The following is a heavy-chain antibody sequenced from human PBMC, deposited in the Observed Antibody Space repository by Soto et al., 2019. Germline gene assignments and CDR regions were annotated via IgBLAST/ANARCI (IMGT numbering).Heavy chain of an antibody. CDR3: ARGGSGSYLLRIGYYFDY. CDR1: GGSFSGYY. D-gene: IGHD3-10*01. CDR2: INHSGST. V-gene: IGHV4-34*01. Sequence: SETLSLTCAVYGGSFSGYYWSWIRQPPGKGLEWIGEINHSGSTNYNPSLKSRVTISVDTSKNQFSLKLSSVTAADTAVYYCARGGSGSYLLRIGYYFDYWGQVTLVTVSS. J-gene: IGHJ4*02.